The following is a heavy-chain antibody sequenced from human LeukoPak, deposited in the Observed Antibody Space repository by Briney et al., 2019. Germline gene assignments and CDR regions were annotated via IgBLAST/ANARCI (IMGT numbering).Heavy chain of an antibody. D-gene: IGHD6-13*01. Sequence: PSETLSLTCTASSGSISSTSYYWGWIRQPPGRGLEWMGGIIYSGNTYYNPSLKSRVTISVDTTKNQFSLKLTSVTAADTAVYFCVRHFHGSGYVVDLWGQEPWSPSPQ. CDR3: VRHFHGSGYVVDL. CDR1: SGSISSTSYY. V-gene: IGHV4-39*01. CDR2: IIYSGNT. J-gene: IGHJ5*02.